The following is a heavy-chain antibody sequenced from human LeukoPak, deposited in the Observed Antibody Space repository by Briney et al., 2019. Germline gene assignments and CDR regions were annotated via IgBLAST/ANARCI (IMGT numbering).Heavy chain of an antibody. CDR1: GGSISSYY. Sequence: SETLSLTCTVSGGSISSYYWSWIRQPPGKGLEWIGYIYTSGSTNYNPSLKSRVTISVDTSKNQFSLKLSSVTAADTAVYYCARQRRDYGDYAVDYWSQGTLVTVSS. CDR3: ARQRRDYGDYAVDY. V-gene: IGHV4-4*09. D-gene: IGHD4-17*01. CDR2: IYTSGST. J-gene: IGHJ4*02.